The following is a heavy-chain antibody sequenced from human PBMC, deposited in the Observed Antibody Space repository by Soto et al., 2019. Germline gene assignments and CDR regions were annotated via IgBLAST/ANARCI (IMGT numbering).Heavy chain of an antibody. CDR3: AKDGRGFADYYYYGMDL. V-gene: IGHV3-23*01. D-gene: IGHD3-10*01. CDR2: ISGSGGST. J-gene: IGHJ6*02. CDR1: GFTFSSYA. Sequence: GGSLRLSCAASGFTFSSYAMSWVRQAPGKGLEWVSAISGSGGSTYYADSVKGRFTISRDNSKNTLYLPMNSLRAEDTAVYSCAKDGRGFADYYYYGMDLWGQGTTVTVSS.